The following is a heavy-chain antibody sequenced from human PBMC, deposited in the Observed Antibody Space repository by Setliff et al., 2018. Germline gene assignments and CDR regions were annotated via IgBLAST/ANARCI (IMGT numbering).Heavy chain of an antibody. CDR3: ARDDHGQGKRFHYWGENFYNTDV. CDR2: IRRDGTEE. CDR1: GITFSYYS. V-gene: IGHV3-7*01. Sequence: GSLRLSCAASGITFSYYSMSWVRQAPGKGLEWVASIRRDGTEEFYADSVKGRFTISRDNAKNSLYVQMSSLRVEDTAVYYCARDDHGQGKRFHYWGENFYNTDVWGKGTTVTVSS. J-gene: IGHJ6*03. D-gene: IGHD7-27*01.